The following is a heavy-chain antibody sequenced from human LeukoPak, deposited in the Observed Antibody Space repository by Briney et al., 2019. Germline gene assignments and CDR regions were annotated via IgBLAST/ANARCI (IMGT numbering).Heavy chain of an antibody. J-gene: IGHJ5*02. CDR1: GYTFTSYE. V-gene: IGHV1-8*01. D-gene: IGHD5-12*01. Sequence: ASVKVSCKASGYTFTSYEINWVRQATGHGLEWMGWMNPKSGNTAYAQKFQGRVTMTRDTSISTAYMELSSLRSEDTAVYYCAKAGIVATMNADWFDPWGQGTLVIVSS. CDR3: AKAGIVATMNADWFDP. CDR2: MNPKSGNT.